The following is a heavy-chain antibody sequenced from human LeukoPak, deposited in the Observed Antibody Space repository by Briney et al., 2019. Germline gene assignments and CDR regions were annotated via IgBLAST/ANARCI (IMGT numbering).Heavy chain of an antibody. V-gene: IGHV4-39*07. J-gene: IGHJ3*02. Sequence: PSETLSLTCTVSGGSISSSSYYWGWIRQPPGKGLEWIGSIYYSGSTYYNPSLKSRVTISVDTSKNQFSLKLSSVTAADTAVYYCARSDPIVVVVAAIAFDIWGQGTMVTVSS. CDR3: ARSDPIVVVVAAIAFDI. D-gene: IGHD2-15*01. CDR2: IYYSGST. CDR1: GGSISSSSYY.